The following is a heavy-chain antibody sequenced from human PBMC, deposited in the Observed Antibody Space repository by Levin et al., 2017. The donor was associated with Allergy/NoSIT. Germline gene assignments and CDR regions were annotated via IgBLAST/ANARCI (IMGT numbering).Heavy chain of an antibody. CDR2: IRSNIHGGTT. D-gene: IGHD2-15*01. V-gene: IGHV3-49*03. CDR1: GFTFGDYA. CDR3: TRVLVAAGPRLDY. Sequence: PGGSLRLSCTVSGFTFGDYAMKWFRQAPGKGLEWVSFIRSNIHGGTTEYAASVKGRFIMSRDDSKSTVYLQMNSLKTEYTGVYFCTRVLVAAGPRLDYWGQGTLVTVSS. J-gene: IGHJ4*02.